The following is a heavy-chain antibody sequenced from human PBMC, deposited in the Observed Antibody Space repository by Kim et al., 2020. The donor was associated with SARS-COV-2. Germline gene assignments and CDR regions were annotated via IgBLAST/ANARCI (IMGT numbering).Heavy chain of an antibody. D-gene: IGHD3-22*01. Sequence: ASVKVSCKASGYTFTSYYMHWVRQAPGQGLEWMGIINPSGGSTSYAQKFQGRVTMTRDTSTSTVYMELSSLRSEDTAVYYCARDLSYDSSGYYSLGLQAYYDYGMDVWSQGTTVTVSS. CDR2: INPSGGST. J-gene: IGHJ6*02. CDR3: ARDLSYDSSGYYSLGLQAYYDYGMDV. V-gene: IGHV1-46*01. CDR1: GYTFTSYY.